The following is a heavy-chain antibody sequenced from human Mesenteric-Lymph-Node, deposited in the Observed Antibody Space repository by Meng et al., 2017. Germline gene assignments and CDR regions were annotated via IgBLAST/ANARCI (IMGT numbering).Heavy chain of an antibody. J-gene: IGHJ4*02. D-gene: IGHD3-10*02. V-gene: IGHV6-1*01. CDR2: TYYRSKYYN. CDR1: GDSVSSNSAA. CDR3: ARDWGDVRGGFDF. Sequence: QVQTNHPAPGLVKPSQTRSLTCAIYGDSVSSNSAAWNWNRQSPSRGLEWLGRTYYRSKYYNDYALSVKSRITINPDTSKNQFSLQLNSVTPEDTAIYYCARDWGDVRGGFDFWGQGTLVTVSS.